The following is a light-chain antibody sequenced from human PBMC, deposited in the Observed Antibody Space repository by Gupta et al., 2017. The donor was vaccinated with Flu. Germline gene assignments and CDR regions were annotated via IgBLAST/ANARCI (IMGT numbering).Light chain of an antibody. J-gene: IGLJ3*02. Sequence: QTVVTQEPSFSVSPGGTVTLTCGLSSGSVSTSYYPSWYQQTPGQAPRTLIYSTNTRSSGVPDRFSGSILGNTAALTITGAQADDESDYYCVLYRGSGIWVFGRGTKLTVL. CDR3: VLYRGSGIWV. CDR2: STN. CDR1: SGSVSTSYY. V-gene: IGLV8-61*01.